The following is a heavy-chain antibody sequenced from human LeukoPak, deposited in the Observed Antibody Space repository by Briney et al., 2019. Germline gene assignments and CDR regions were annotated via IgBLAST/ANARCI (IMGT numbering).Heavy chain of an antibody. CDR3: APTGTFNWFQP. J-gene: IGHJ5*02. CDR1: GFRFGDYA. D-gene: IGHD1-14*01. CDR2: NTWNGGST. V-gene: IGHV3-20*04. Sequence: GGSLRLSCVASGFRFGDYAMSWVRQRPGQGLEWVSGNTWNGGSTGYAASVEGRFTSSRDNAKNSLYLQMDSLRVEDTAFYFCAPTGTFNWFQPWGQGTLV.